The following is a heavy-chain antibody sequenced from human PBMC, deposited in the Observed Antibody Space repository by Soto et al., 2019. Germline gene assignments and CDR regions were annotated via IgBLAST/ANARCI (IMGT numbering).Heavy chain of an antibody. J-gene: IGHJ4*02. V-gene: IGHV4-34*01. Sequence: QVQLQQWGAGLLKPSETLSLTCAVYGGSFSGYYWSWIRQPPGKGLEWIGEINHSGSTNYNPSLKSRVTISVDTSKNQFSLKLSSVTAADTAVYYCARATRPIYCSGGSCYSGFDYWGQGTLVTVSS. CDR2: INHSGST. CDR1: GGSFSGYY. CDR3: ARATRPIYCSGGSCYSGFDY. D-gene: IGHD2-15*01.